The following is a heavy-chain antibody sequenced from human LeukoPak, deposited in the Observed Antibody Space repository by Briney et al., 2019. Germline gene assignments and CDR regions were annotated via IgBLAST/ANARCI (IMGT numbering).Heavy chain of an antibody. Sequence: ASLKVSCKASGYTFTNYGITWVRQAPGQGLEWMGWISAYNGNTNYAQKLQGRVTMTTDTSTRTAYMELKSLTYDDTAVYYCARGGSDCSGGDCPYSWFDPWGQGTLVTVSS. D-gene: IGHD2-15*01. CDR1: GYTFTNYG. CDR2: ISAYNGNT. V-gene: IGHV1-18*01. J-gene: IGHJ5*02. CDR3: ARGGSDCSGGDCPYSWFDP.